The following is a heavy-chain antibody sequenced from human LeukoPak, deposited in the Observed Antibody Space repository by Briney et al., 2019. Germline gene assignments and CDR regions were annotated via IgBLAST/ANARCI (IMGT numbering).Heavy chain of an antibody. J-gene: IGHJ1*01. CDR1: GFTFSSYG. CDR2: IWYDGSNK. Sequence: PGGSLRLSCAASGFTFSSYGMHWVRQAPGKGLEWVAVIWYDGSNKYYADSVKGRFTISRDNSKNTLYLQMNSLRAEDTAVYYCARDPSSQGYFQHWGQGTLVTVSS. V-gene: IGHV3-33*08. CDR3: ARDPSSQGYFQH. D-gene: IGHD6-13*01.